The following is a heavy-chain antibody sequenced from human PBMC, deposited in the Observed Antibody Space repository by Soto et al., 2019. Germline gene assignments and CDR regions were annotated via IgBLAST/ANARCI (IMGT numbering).Heavy chain of an antibody. CDR3: ATDRGAVYYDSSRYYEYFQP. CDR2: FDPEDGET. CDR1: GYTLTELS. D-gene: IGHD3-22*01. J-gene: IGHJ1*01. V-gene: IGHV1-24*01. Sequence: ASVKVSCKVSGYTLTELSMHWVRQAPGKGLEWMGGFDPEDGETIYAQKFQGRVTMTEDKSTDTAYMELSSLRSEDTAVYYCATDRGAVYYDSSRYYEYFQPWGQGTPVTVAS.